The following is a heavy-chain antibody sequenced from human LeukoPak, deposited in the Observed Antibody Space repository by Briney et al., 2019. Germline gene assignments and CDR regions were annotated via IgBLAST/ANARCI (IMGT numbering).Heavy chain of an antibody. CDR1: GFTFSNYG. D-gene: IGHD1-7*01. V-gene: IGHV3-30*03. CDR3: AREGMGTTFSAWFEP. CDR2: VSSDGSID. Sequence: GGSLRLSCAASGFTFSNYGMHWVRQAPGKGLEWVAVVSSDGSIDYYADSLRGRFTVSRDNSKNTMFLQFNTLRPEDTAVYYCAREGMGTTFSAWFEPWGQGTLVTISS. J-gene: IGHJ5*02.